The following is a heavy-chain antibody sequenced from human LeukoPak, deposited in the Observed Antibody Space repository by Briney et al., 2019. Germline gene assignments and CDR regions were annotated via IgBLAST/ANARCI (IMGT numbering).Heavy chain of an antibody. CDR2: IYTTGST. Sequence: SETLSLTCTVSGDSISSYYWSWIRQPAGKGLEWIWPIYTTGSTNYNPSLKSRATISVDKSKNQFSLKLTSVIAADTAVYYCAGSSTYGSGHFLFFYWGQGTLVTVSS. D-gene: IGHD3-10*01. J-gene: IGHJ4*02. V-gene: IGHV4-4*07. CDR3: AGSSTYGSGHFLFFY. CDR1: GDSISSYY.